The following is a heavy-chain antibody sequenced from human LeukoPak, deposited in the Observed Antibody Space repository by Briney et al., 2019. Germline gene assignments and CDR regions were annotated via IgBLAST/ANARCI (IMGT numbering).Heavy chain of an antibody. J-gene: IGHJ4*02. CDR2: IAYGGSNK. CDR3: GSGTLRGAEAGTGTFDY. CDR1: GFTISSYA. D-gene: IGHD6-13*01. Sequence: HPGRSLRLSCAAAGFTISSYAMHWVRQAPGKGLEWVAVIAYGGSNKYYADSVKGRFSISRDNSKNTLYLQMNRLRAEDTAVYCWGSGTLRGAEAGTGTFDYWGQETLVPVSS. V-gene: IGHV3-30-3*01.